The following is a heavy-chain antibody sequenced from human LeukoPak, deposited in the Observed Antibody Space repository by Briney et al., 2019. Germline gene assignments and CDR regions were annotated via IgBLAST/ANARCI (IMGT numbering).Heavy chain of an antibody. CDR1: GFTFSSYG. Sequence: GGSLRLSCAASGFTFSSYGMHWVRQAPGKGLEWVAVISYDGSNKYYADSVKGRFTISRDNSKNTLYLQMNSLRAEDTAVYYCAKDVVVAAATREDSDYWGQGTLVTVSS. CDR2: ISYDGSNK. D-gene: IGHD2-15*01. V-gene: IGHV3-30*18. J-gene: IGHJ4*02. CDR3: AKDVVVAAATREDSDY.